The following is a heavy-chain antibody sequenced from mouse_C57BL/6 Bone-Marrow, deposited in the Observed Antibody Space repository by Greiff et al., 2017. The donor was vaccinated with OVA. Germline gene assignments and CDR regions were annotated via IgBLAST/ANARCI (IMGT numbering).Heavy chain of an antibody. CDR1: GFSFTSYA. CDR3: ARNTPITTASDYTMDY. J-gene: IGHJ4*01. V-gene: IGHV2-9-1*01. D-gene: IGHD1-1*01. CDR2: IWTGGGT. Sequence: VKLQESGPGLVAPSQCLSITCTVSGFSFTSYAISWVRQPPGKGLEWLGVIWTGGGTNYNSALKSRLSISKDNSKRHVFLKMNRLQTDDTARYYCARNTPITTASDYTMDYWGQGTSVTVSS.